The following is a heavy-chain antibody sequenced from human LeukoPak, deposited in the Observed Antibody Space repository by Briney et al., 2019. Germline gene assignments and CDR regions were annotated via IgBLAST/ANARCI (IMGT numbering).Heavy chain of an antibody. CDR3: AKVPAASILYYYYYMDV. Sequence: GGSLRLSCAASGFTFSSYAMSWVLQAPGKGLQWVSAISASGGSTYYADSVKGRFTISRDNSKNTLYLQMNSLRAEDTAVYYCAKVPAASILYYYYYMDVWGKGTTVTVSS. V-gene: IGHV3-23*01. CDR2: ISASGGST. D-gene: IGHD2-2*01. J-gene: IGHJ6*03. CDR1: GFTFSSYA.